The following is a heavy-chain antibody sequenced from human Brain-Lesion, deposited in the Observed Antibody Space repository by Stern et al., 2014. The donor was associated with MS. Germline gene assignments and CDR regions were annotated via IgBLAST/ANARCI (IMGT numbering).Heavy chain of an antibody. CDR1: GGSVSSGGYF. CDR3: ARNPALWYFDL. D-gene: IGHD3-3*02. Sequence: HVQLGQSGPGLVKPLQTLSLTCTVSGGSVSSGGYFWNWIRQHPGKGLEWIGHVYYSGSIAYNPSLKSRVTISVDTSKNQFSLRLRSVTAADTAVYYCARNPALWYFDLWGRGTLAAVSS. V-gene: IGHV4-31*03. J-gene: IGHJ2*01. CDR2: VYYSGSI.